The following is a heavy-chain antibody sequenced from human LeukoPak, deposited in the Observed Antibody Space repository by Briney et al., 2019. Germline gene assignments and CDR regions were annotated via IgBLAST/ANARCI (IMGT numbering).Heavy chain of an antibody. J-gene: IGHJ4*02. CDR2: IYYSGST. CDR1: GGSISSSSYY. D-gene: IGHD6-13*01. Sequence: PSETLSLTCTVSGGSISSSSYYWGWLRPPPGQGLVWIGSIYYSGSTYYNPSLKSRVTISVDTSKDQFSLKLSSVTAADTAVYYCAREYGSSWYPYYFDYWGQGTLVTVSS. CDR3: AREYGSSWYPYYFDY. V-gene: IGHV4-39*07.